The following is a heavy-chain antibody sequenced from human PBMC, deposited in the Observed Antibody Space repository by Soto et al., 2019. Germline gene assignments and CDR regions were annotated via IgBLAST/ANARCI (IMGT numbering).Heavy chain of an antibody. Sequence: SVKVSYKASGFPFTSSAVQLGRQARGQRLEWIGRIVAGSGNTNYAQKFQERVTITRDMSTSTAYMELRSLRSEDTAVYYCAAERKQLHYYYYYGMDVWGQGATVTVSS. V-gene: IGHV1-58*01. CDR1: GFPFTSSA. J-gene: IGHJ6*01. CDR3: AAERKQLHYYYYYGMDV. D-gene: IGHD6-13*01. CDR2: IVAGSGNT.